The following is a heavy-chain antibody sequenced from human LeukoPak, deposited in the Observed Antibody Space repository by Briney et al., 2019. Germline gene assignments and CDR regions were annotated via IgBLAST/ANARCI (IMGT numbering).Heavy chain of an antibody. J-gene: IGHJ4*02. CDR1: GYTFTSYD. CDR3: ARGRRQGRCSSTSCYSYYFDY. CDR2: MNPNSGKT. V-gene: IGHV1-8*03. Sequence: ASVKVSCKASGYTFTSYDINWVRQAPGQGLEWKGWMNPNSGKTIYAQKFQGRVTITRNTSISTAYMELSSLRSEDTAVYYCARGRRQGRCSSTSCYSYYFDYWGQGTLVTVSS. D-gene: IGHD2-2*01.